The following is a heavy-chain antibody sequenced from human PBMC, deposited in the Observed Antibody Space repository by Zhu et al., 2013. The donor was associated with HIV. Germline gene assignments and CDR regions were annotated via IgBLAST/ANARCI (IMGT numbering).Heavy chain of an antibody. V-gene: IGHV4-30-4*01. J-gene: IGHJ3*02. Sequence: QVQLQESGPGLVKPSQTLSLTCTVSGGSISSGDYYWSWIRQPPGKGLEWIGYIYYSGSTYYNPSLKSRVTISVDTSKNQFSLKLSSVTAADTAVYYCARAPLYCSSTSCSGAFDIWGQGTMVTVSS. D-gene: IGHD2-2*01. CDR3: ARAPLYCSSTSCSGAFDI. CDR1: GGSISSGDYY. CDR2: IYYSGST.